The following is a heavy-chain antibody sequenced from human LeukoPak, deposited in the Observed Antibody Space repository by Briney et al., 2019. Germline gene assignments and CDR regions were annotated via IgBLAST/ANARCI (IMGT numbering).Heavy chain of an antibody. J-gene: IGHJ4*02. CDR1: GFTFSSYS. V-gene: IGHV3-21*01. CDR2: ISSSSSYI. CDR3: ARDNRGEVVDY. D-gene: IGHD3-10*01. Sequence: GGSLRLSCAASGFTFSSYSMNWVRQAPGKGLEWVSSISSSSSYIYYADSVKGRFTISKDNANNSLYLQMNSLRAEDTAVYYCARDNRGEVVDYWGQGTLVTVSS.